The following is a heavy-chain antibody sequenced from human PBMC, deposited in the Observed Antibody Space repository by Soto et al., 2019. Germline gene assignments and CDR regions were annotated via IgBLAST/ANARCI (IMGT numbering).Heavy chain of an antibody. CDR1: GGSISNYY. J-gene: IGHJ3*02. CDR2: VDYSGTT. Sequence: SETLSLTCTGSGGSISNYYWTWIRQPPGKRLEWIGYVDYSGTTNYNPSLKSRVTISVDTSKDQFSLKITSVTAADTAVYYCAGEPVAGPKAHTVDIWGQGTMVT. CDR3: AGEPVAGPKAHTVDI. V-gene: IGHV4-59*01. D-gene: IGHD6-19*01.